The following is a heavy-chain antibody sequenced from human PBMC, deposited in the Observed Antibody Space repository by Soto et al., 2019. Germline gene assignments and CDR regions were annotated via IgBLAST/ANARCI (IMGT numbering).Heavy chain of an antibody. CDR2: ISFDGSDK. CDR3: VRGGWASTPADY. Sequence: LLESGGGVVQPGRSLRLSCSASGFSFKTYGMHWVRQAPGKGLEWVAFISFDGSDKFYGDSVKGRFSISRDNSNETLPLQTDSLRAYDTGFYYCVRGGWASTPADYWGQGDLVTVSA. V-gene: IGHV3-33*01. CDR1: GFSFKTYG. J-gene: IGHJ4*02. D-gene: IGHD1-26*01.